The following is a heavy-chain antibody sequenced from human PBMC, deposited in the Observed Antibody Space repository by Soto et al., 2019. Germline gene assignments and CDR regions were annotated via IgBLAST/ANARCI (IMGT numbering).Heavy chain of an antibody. CDR3: ARDGGRHSGGIDY. J-gene: IGHJ4*02. CDR2: IIPICGTA. Sequence: QVQLVQSGAEVKKPGSSVKVSCKASGGTFSSYSINWGRQAPGQGLAWMGEIIPICGTANYAQKFQGRVTITADESTSTAYMELSSLRSEDTAVYYCARDGGRHSGGIDYWGQGTLVTVSS. CDR1: GGTFSSYS. V-gene: IGHV1-69*01. D-gene: IGHD1-26*01.